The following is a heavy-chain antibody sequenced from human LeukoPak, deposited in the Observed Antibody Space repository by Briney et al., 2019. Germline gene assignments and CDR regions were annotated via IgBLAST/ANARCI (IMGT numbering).Heavy chain of an antibody. Sequence: ASVKVSCKASGYTFTSYGISWVRQAPGQGLEWMGWISAYNSNTNYAQRLQGRVTMTTDTSTSTAYMELRSLRSDDTAVYYCARDSYDFWSGYSTIDYWGQGTLVTVSS. CDR1: GYTFTSYG. CDR3: ARDSYDFWSGYSTIDY. V-gene: IGHV1-18*01. D-gene: IGHD3-3*01. J-gene: IGHJ4*02. CDR2: ISAYNSNT.